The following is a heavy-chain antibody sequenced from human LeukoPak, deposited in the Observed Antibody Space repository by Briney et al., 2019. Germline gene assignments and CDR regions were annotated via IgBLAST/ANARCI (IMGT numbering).Heavy chain of an antibody. CDR3: ARLDSSGPDM. D-gene: IGHD3-22*01. CDR2: ISSSSSI. CDR1: GFTFSSYS. Sequence: GGSLRLSCAASGFTFSSYSMNWVRQAPGKGLEWVSYISSSSSIYYADSVKGRFTISRDNAKKSLYLQMNSLRDEDTAVYYCARLDSSGPDMWGQGTMVTVSS. V-gene: IGHV3-48*02. J-gene: IGHJ3*02.